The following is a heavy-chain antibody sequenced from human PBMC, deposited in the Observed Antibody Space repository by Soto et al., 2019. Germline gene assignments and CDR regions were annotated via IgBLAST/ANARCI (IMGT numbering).Heavy chain of an antibody. CDR1: GFAFTTHG. CDR2: SSALNGYT. CDR3: ARDEGMDV. V-gene: IGHV1-18*01. J-gene: IGHJ6*02. Sequence: ASVKVSCKASGFAFTTHGFTWVRQAPGQGLEWMGWSSALNGYTNYAQKLQGRVTMTTDTSTSTAYMELRSLRSDDTAVYYCARDEGMDVWGQGTTVTVSS.